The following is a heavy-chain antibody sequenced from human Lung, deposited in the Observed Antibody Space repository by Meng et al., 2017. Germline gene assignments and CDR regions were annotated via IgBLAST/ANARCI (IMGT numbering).Heavy chain of an antibody. CDR2: INHSGST. Sequence: QVQLLQWGAGLLKPSETLSLPCVVSGGSFSDYYWSWIRQPPGKGLEWIGEINHSGSTNYNPSLESRATISVGTSQNNLSLKLSSVTAADSAVYYCARGPTTMAHDFDYWGQGTLVTVSS. CDR1: GGSFSDYY. V-gene: IGHV4-34*01. CDR3: ARGPTTMAHDFDY. D-gene: IGHD4-11*01. J-gene: IGHJ4*02.